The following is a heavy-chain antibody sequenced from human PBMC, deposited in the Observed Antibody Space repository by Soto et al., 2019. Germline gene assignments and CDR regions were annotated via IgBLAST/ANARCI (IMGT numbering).Heavy chain of an antibody. CDR1: GFTFSDYA. D-gene: IGHD6-19*01. CDR2: VSHDGRNT. Sequence: VQLVESGGGVVQPGRSLRLSCAASGFTFSDYAMHWVRQAPGKGLEWVAVVSHDGRNTHYADSVKGRFTISRDSSKNMVSVEMTCLRAEDTAVDYCAKGGRQWMVTSDFNYWGQGALVTVSS. V-gene: IGHV3-30*18. J-gene: IGHJ4*02. CDR3: AKGGRQWMVTSDFNY.